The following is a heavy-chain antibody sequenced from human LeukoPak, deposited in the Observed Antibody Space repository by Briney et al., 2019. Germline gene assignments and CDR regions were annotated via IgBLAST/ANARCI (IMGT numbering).Heavy chain of an antibody. D-gene: IGHD2-2*01. CDR2: ISSSSSTI. J-gene: IGHJ4*02. CDR1: GFTFSSYS. V-gene: IGHV3-48*01. CDR3: ANHLACGSTSCPSFDD. Sequence: GGSLRLSCAASGFTFSSYSMNWVRQAPGKGLEWVSYISSSSSTIYYADSVKGRFTISRDNAKNSLYLEMNSLRAEDTAVYYCANHLACGSTSCPSFDDWGQGTLVTVSS.